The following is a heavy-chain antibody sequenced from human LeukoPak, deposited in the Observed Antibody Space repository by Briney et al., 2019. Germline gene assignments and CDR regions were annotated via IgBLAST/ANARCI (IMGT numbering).Heavy chain of an antibody. CDR1: GFSFSTYD. D-gene: IGHD3-10*01. CDR3: ARGGSGSYLDY. J-gene: IGHJ4*02. Sequence: GGSLRLSCAASGFSFSTYDMHWVRQPTGKGLEWVSGIGTAGDPYYSGSVKGRFTISREDARNSLDLQMDSPTAGDTAIYYCARGGSGSYLDYWGQGTLVTVSS. CDR2: IGTAGDP. V-gene: IGHV3-13*05.